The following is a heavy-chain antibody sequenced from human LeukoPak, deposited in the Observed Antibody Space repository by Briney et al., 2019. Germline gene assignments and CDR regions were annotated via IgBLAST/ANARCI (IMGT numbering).Heavy chain of an antibody. CDR2: IYYSGST. V-gene: IGHV4-59*08. CDR1: GGSISSYY. D-gene: IGHD6-6*01. Sequence: SETLSLTCTVSGGSISSYYWSWIRQPPGKGLEWIGYIYYSGSTNYNPSLKSRVTISVDMSKNHFSLRLSSVTAADTAVYYCARAMSIAARLQTIFDYWGQGTLVTVSS. J-gene: IGHJ4*02. CDR3: ARAMSIAARLQTIFDY.